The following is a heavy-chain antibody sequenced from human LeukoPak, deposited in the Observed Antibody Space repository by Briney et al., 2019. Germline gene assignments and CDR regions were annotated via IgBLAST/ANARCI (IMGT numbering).Heavy chain of an antibody. CDR2: IHYSGST. CDR3: ARQVYCSSLSCYKFDY. D-gene: IGHD2-2*02. V-gene: IGHV4-39*01. Sequence: PSETLSLTCTVSGDSIGSSYYYWGWIRQPPGKGLEWIGSIHYSGSTFYNPSFKSRVTISVDTSQNQVSLKLNSVTATDTAVYYCARQVYCSSLSCYKFDYWGQGALVTVSS. J-gene: IGHJ4*02. CDR1: GDSIGSSYYY.